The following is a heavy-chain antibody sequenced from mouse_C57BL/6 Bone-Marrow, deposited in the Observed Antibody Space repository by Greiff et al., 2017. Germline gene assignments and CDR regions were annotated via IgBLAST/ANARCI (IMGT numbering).Heavy chain of an antibody. J-gene: IGHJ4*01. Sequence: QSCKASGYTFTSYWMHWVKQRPIQGLEWIGNIDPSDSETHYNQKFKDKATLTVDKSSSTAYMQLSSLTSEDSAVYYCARRGYGSSYDAMDYWGQGTSVTVSP. CDR2: IDPSDSET. D-gene: IGHD1-1*01. CDR3: ARRGYGSSYDAMDY. V-gene: IGHV1-52*01. CDR1: GYTFTSYW.